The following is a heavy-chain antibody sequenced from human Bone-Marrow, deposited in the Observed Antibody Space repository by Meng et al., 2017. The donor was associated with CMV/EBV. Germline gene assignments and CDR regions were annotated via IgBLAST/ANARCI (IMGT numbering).Heavy chain of an antibody. CDR2: ISAYNGNT. CDR1: GYTFTSYG. D-gene: IGHD2-2*01. CDR3: ARWDIVVVPAAPDGRDV. V-gene: IGHV1-18*01. J-gene: IGHJ6*02. Sequence: ASVKVSCKASGYTFTSYGISWVRQAPGQGLEWMGWISAYNGNTNYAQKLQGRVTMTTDTSTSTAYMELRSLRSDDTAVYYCARWDIVVVPAAPDGRDVWGQGTTVTVSS.